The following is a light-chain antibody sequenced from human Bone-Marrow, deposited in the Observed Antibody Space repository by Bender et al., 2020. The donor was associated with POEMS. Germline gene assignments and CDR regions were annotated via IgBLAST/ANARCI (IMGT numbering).Light chain of an antibody. Sequence: QSALTQPRSVSGSPGQSVTISCSGSSSDVGGYNYVSWYQQHPGRAPKLVVYDVTKRPSGVPDRFSGSKSGDTASLTISGLQAEDAADYYCCSHAGSFTYVFGSGTKLTVL. CDR2: DVT. CDR3: CSHAGSFTYV. V-gene: IGLV2-11*01. CDR1: SSDVGGYNY. J-gene: IGLJ1*01.